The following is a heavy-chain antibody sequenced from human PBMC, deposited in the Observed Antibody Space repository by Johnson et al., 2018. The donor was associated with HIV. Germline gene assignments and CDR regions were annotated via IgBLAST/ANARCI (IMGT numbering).Heavy chain of an antibody. CDR3: ARISGWSLADAFDI. CDR2: ISGGST. Sequence: VQLVESGGGVVQPGRSLRLSCVASGFTFRARQAPGKGLEWVSSISGGSTYYADSVKGRFTISRDNSKNTLYLQMNSLRAEDTAVYYCARISGWSLADAFDIWGQGTMVTVSS. V-gene: IGHV3-66*01. D-gene: IGHD6-19*01. J-gene: IGHJ3*02. CDR1: GFTFR.